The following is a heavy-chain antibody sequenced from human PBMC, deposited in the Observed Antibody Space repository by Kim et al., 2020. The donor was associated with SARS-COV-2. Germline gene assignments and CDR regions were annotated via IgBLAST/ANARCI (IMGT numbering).Heavy chain of an antibody. CDR2: INHSGST. V-gene: IGHV4-34*01. CDR3: ARGYCSGGSCYSGVSGAYGMDV. J-gene: IGHJ6*02. CDR1: GGSFSGYY. Sequence: SETLSLTCAVYGGSFSGYYWSWIRQPPGTGLEWNWEINHSGSTNYNPSLKSRVTISVDTYKNQYSLKLSSVTAADTAVYYCARGYCSGGSCYSGVSGAYGMDVWGQGTTVTVSS. D-gene: IGHD2-15*01.